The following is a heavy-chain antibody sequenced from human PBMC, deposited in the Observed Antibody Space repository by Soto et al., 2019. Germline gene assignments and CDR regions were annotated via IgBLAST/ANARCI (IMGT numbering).Heavy chain of an antibody. CDR3: ARGDRGAFDD. CDR1: GFTFSYYW. Sequence: EVQLVESGGDLVQPGGSLRLSCAASGFTFSYYWMHWVRQPPGKGLVWVSRIHSDGSATTYADSVKGRFTISRDNAKNRLDLQMNSLTADDTAVYYCARGDRGAFDDWGQGTLVTVSS. CDR2: IHSDGSAT. D-gene: IGHD3-10*01. V-gene: IGHV3-74*01. J-gene: IGHJ4*02.